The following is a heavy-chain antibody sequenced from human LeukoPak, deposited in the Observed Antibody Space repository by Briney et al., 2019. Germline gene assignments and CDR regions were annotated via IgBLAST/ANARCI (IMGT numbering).Heavy chain of an antibody. CDR3: SRTFAWYRAIDY. D-gene: IGHD3-9*01. V-gene: IGHV3-11*01. Sequence: TGGSLRLSCAASGFTFSEYHMSWVRQAPGKGLEWISYTSSTGSNAYYADSLKGRFTISRDNAKNLVYLEMNSLRVEDTAVYFCSRTFAWYRAIDYWGQGTLVTVSS. CDR1: GFTFSEYH. CDR2: TSSTGSNA. J-gene: IGHJ4*02.